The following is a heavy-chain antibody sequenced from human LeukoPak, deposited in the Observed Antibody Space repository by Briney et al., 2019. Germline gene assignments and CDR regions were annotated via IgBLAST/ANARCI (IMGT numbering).Heavy chain of an antibody. D-gene: IGHD3-3*01. V-gene: IGHV3-30*18. J-gene: IGHJ4*02. CDR2: ISYDGSNK. CDR3: AKDLGYVLRFLEWLSVTDY. Sequence: GGSLRLSCAASGFTFSSYAMHWVRQAPGKGLEWVAVISYDGSNKYYADSVKGRFTISRDNSKNTLYLQMDSLRAEDTAVYYCAKDLGYVLRFLEWLSVTDYWGQGTLVTVSS. CDR1: GFTFSSYA.